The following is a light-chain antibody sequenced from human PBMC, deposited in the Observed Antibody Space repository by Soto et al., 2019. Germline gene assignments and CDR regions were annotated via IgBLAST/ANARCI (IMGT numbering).Light chain of an antibody. CDR1: QSVSSY. V-gene: IGKV3-11*01. CDR3: QQYISYPKT. J-gene: IGKJ1*01. CDR2: DAS. Sequence: EIVLTQSPATLSLSPGERATLSCRASQSVSSYLAWYQQKPGQAPRLLIYDASNRATGIPARFSGSGSGTDFTLTISSLEPDDFATYYCQQYISYPKTFGQGTKVEIK.